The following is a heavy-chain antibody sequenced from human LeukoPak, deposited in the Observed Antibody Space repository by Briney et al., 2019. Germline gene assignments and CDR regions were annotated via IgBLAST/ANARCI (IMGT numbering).Heavy chain of an antibody. CDR1: GYTFTGYY. CDR2: INPNSGGT. V-gene: IGHV1-2*06. D-gene: IGHD3-3*01. Sequence: ASVKVSCKASGYTFTGYYMHWVRQAPGQGLEWMGRINPNSGGTSSAQKFQGRVTMTRDTSISTAYMELSGLRSDDTAVYYCARAAPYDFWSGYYSMDYWGQGTLVTVSS. J-gene: IGHJ4*02. CDR3: ARAAPYDFWSGYYSMDY.